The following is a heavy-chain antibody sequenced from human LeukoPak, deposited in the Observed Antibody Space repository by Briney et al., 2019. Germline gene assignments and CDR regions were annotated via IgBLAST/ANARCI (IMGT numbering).Heavy chain of an antibody. Sequence: GASVKVSCKASGYTFTSYDINWVRQATGQGLEWMGWMNPNSGKTGYAQKFQDRVTMTRDTSISTAYMELSRLRSDDTAVYYCARAIAGAGSKGYFDYWGQGTLVTVSS. V-gene: IGHV1-8*01. J-gene: IGHJ4*02. CDR3: ARAIAGAGSKGYFDY. CDR2: MNPNSGKT. CDR1: GYTFTSYD. D-gene: IGHD6-13*01.